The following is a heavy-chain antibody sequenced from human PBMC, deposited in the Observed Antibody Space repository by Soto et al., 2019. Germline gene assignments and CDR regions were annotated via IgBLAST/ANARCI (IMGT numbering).Heavy chain of an antibody. Sequence: XATLALTCGVSVGSFSGYNWTWIRQPPGGGLEWIGEINDRGRTNCNPSLKSRVTISVDTPNNEFFLKMNSVTAADTAVYYCERGGRFETKWFDPWGQGTLVTVSS. D-gene: IGHD3-10*01. V-gene: IGHV4-34*01. CDR2: INDRGRT. J-gene: IGHJ5*02. CDR1: VGSFSGYN. CDR3: ERGGRFETKWFDP.